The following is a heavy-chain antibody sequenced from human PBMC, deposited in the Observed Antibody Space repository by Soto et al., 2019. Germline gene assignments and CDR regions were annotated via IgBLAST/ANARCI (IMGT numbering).Heavy chain of an antibody. V-gene: IGHV3-15*01. J-gene: IGHJ6*03. CDR3: TTGKRHDYIWGSYRYYYYYMDV. CDR2: IKSKTDGGTT. CDR1: GFTFSNAW. D-gene: IGHD3-16*02. Sequence: EVQLVESGGGLVKPGGSLRLSCAASGFTFSNAWMSWVRQAPGKGLEWVGRIKSKTDGGTTHYAAPVKGRFTISRDDSKNTLYLQMNSLKTEDTAVYYCTTGKRHDYIWGSYRYYYYYMDVWGKGTTVTVSS.